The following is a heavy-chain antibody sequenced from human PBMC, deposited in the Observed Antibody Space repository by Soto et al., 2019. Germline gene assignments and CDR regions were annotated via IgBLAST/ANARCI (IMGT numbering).Heavy chain of an antibody. J-gene: IGHJ3*02. Sequence: QVQLVQSGAEVKKPGSSVKVSCKASGGTFSTDAINWVRQAPGQGPEWMGGILPIFGTADYAQKFQGRVTITAAVSTTTAYMELSSLRSEDTAVYYCARGHDYGGNSDAFDIWGQGTMVTVSS. CDR1: GGTFSTDA. CDR2: ILPIFGTA. V-gene: IGHV1-69*12. CDR3: ARGHDYGGNSDAFDI. D-gene: IGHD2-21*02.